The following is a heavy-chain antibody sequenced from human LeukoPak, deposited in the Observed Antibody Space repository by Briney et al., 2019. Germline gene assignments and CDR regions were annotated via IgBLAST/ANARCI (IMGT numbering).Heavy chain of an antibody. Sequence: ASVKVSSMASGYTFTSSVISWGRQTPGQGLECMGWISAYNGNTNYAQYLQGRVSMTTNTSTSTAYMELRSLRSDDTAVYYCARFDSSGWSLFDYWGQGTLVTVSS. J-gene: IGHJ4*02. CDR3: ARFDSSGWSLFDY. CDR1: GYTFTSSV. CDR2: ISAYNGNT. V-gene: IGHV1-18*01. D-gene: IGHD6-19*01.